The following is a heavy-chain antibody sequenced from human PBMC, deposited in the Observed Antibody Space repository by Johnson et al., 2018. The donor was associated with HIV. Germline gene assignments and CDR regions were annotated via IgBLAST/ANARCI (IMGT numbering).Heavy chain of an antibody. CDR2: ISYDGSNK. J-gene: IGHJ3*01. CDR3: ARDQGPDSGCLSV. V-gene: IGHV3-30*04. CDR1: GFTFSSYA. D-gene: IGHD1-26*01. Sequence: QVQLVESGGGVVQPGRSLRLSCAASGFTFSSYAMHWVRQAPGKGLEWVAVISYDGSNKYYADSVKGRFTIPRDNSKNTLYLQMNSLRAEDTAVYYCARDQGPDSGCLSVWGQGTMVTVSS.